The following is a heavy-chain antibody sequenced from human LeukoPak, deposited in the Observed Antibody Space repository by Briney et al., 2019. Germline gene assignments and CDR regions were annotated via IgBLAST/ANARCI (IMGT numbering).Heavy chain of an antibody. D-gene: IGHD1-26*01. J-gene: IGHJ4*02. CDR2: IYPGDSDT. CDR3: ARLPYSGSYLAPFDC. CDR1: GYSFSSYW. Sequence: GESLKISCKGSGYSFSSYWIGWVRQMPGKGLEWMGIIYPGDSDTRYCPSFQGQVTISADKSISTAYLQWSSLKASDTAMYYCARLPYSGSYLAPFDCWGQGTLVTVSS. V-gene: IGHV5-51*01.